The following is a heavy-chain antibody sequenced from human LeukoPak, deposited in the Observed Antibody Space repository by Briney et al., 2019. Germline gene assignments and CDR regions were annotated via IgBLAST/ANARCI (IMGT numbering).Heavy chain of an antibody. J-gene: IGHJ4*02. Sequence: SETLSLTCTVSGGSISSYYWSWIRQPPGKGLEWIGYIYYSGSTNYKPSLKSRVTISVDTSKNQFSLKLSSVTAADTAVYYCASTVGATTFDYWGQGTLVTVSS. CDR3: ASTVGATTFDY. V-gene: IGHV4-59*01. CDR2: IYYSGST. CDR1: GGSISSYY. D-gene: IGHD1-26*01.